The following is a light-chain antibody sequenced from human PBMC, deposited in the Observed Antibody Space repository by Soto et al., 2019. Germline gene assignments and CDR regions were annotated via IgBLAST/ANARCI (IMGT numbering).Light chain of an antibody. Sequence: QSVRTQPASVFGSHVQSISISCTGTSSDVGGYNYVSWYQQHPGKAPKLMIYDVGNRPSGVSNRFSGSKSGNTASLTISGLQAEDEADYYCSSYTSSSTLVFGTGTKVTVL. CDR3: SSYTSSSTLV. V-gene: IGLV2-14*01. CDR2: DVG. J-gene: IGLJ1*01. CDR1: SSDVGGYNY.